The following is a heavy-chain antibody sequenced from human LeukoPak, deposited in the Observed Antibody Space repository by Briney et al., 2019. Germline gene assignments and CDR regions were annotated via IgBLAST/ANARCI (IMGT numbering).Heavy chain of an antibody. D-gene: IGHD6-13*01. CDR3: AKDRQKGSSLTAAGDAFDV. CDR2: ISWASGSL. Sequence: QTGGSLRLSCIGSGFTFDDYAMHWVRQVPGKGLEWVSGISWASGSLAYADSVKGRFTVSRDNAKNSLYLQMNSLRSEDMALYYCAKDRQKGSSLTAAGDAFDVWGHGTMVIVSS. CDR1: GFTFDDYA. J-gene: IGHJ3*01. V-gene: IGHV3-9*03.